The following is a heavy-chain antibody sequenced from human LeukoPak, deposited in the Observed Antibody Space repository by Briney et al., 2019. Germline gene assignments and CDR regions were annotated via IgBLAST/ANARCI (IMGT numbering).Heavy chain of an antibody. V-gene: IGHV5-51*01. CDR1: GYSFTSYW. J-gene: IGHJ4*02. Sequence: GESLKISCKGSGYSFTSYWSGWVRQMPGKGLEWMGIIYPGDSDTRYSPSFQGQVTISADKSISTAYLQWSSLKASDTAMYYCARHIAAAGERYYFDYWGQGTLVTVSS. D-gene: IGHD6-13*01. CDR2: IYPGDSDT. CDR3: ARHIAAAGERYYFDY.